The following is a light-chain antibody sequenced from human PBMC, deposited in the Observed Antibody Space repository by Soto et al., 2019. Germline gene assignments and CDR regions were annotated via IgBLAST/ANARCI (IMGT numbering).Light chain of an antibody. Sequence: DIQMTQSPSSLSASVGDRVTITCRASQSISSYLNWYRQKPGKAPELLIYAASSLQSGVPSRFSGSGSGTYFTLTISSLQPEYFATYYCQQSYSIPPTFGPGTKVDIK. CDR1: QSISSY. CDR3: QQSYSIPPT. V-gene: IGKV1-39*01. CDR2: AAS. J-gene: IGKJ3*01.